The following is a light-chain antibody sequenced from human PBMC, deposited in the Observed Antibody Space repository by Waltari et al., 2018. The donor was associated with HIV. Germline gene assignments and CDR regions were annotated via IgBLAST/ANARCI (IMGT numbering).Light chain of an antibody. V-gene: IGLV2-14*01. Sequence: QSALTQPASVSGSPGQSITISCTGTRNDIGTYNYVSWYQQHPGNVPKLLIYEVTKRPSWVSNRFSGSKSGNTASLTISGLQAEDEAAYYCCSYTSTTTSILFAGGTKLTVL. CDR1: RNDIGTYNY. CDR3: CSYTSTTTSIL. CDR2: EVT. J-gene: IGLJ2*01.